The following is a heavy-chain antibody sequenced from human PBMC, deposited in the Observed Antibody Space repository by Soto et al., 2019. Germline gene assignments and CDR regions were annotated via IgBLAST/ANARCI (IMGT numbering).Heavy chain of an antibody. V-gene: IGHV4-34*01. CDR1: GGSFSGYY. CDR3: ARDTINFGVDGMDV. J-gene: IGHJ6*04. D-gene: IGHD4-17*01. CDR2: INHSVST. Sequence: SETLSLTCAVYGGSFSGYYWSWVRQPPGKGLEWIGEINHSVSTNYKPSLKSRVTISVETSKNQFSLKLSSVTAADTAVYYCARDTINFGVDGMDVWGNGNTVT.